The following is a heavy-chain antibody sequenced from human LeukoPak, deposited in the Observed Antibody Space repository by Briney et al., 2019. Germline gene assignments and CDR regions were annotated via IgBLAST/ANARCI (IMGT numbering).Heavy chain of an antibody. V-gene: IGHV1-69*13. J-gene: IGHJ3*02. CDR1: GGSFSSYS. CDR2: IIPIFGTA. CDR3: ARERITMIVVVNGQPPRDAFDI. Sequence: GASVKVSCKASGGSFSSYSISWVRQAPGQGLEWMGGIIPIFGTANYAQKFQGRVTITADESTSTAYMELSSLRSEDTAVYYCARERITMIVVVNGQPPRDAFDIWGQGTMVTVSS. D-gene: IGHD3-22*01.